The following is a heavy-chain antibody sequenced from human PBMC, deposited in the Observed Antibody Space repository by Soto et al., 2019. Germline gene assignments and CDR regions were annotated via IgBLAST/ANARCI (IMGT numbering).Heavy chain of an antibody. J-gene: IGHJ6*02. V-gene: IGHV3-53*01. CDR1: GFTVSSNY. Sequence: PGGSLRLSCAASGFTVSSNYMSWVRQAPGKGLEWVSVIYSGGSTYYADSVKGRFTISRDNSKNTLYLQMNSLRAEDTAVYYCARGWSGYYYGMDVWGQGTTVTVSS. CDR2: IYSGGST. CDR3: ARGWSGYYYGMDV.